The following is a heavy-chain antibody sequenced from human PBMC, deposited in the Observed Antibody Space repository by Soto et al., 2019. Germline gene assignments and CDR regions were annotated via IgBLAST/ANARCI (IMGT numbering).Heavy chain of an antibody. D-gene: IGHD3-10*01. CDR3: ARDYYGSGNLDY. CDR1: GGAISSYY. V-gene: IGHV4-4*07. J-gene: IGHJ4*02. CDR2: IYTSGST. Sequence: QVQLQESGPGLVKPSETLSLTCTASGGAISSYYWSWIRQPAGKGLEWIGRIYTSGSTNYNPSLTSRVTMSVDTSNNQFSLKLSSVTAADTAVYYCARDYYGSGNLDYWGQGTLVTVSS.